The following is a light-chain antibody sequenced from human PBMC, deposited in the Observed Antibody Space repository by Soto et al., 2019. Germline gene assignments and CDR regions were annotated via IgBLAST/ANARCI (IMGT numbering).Light chain of an antibody. V-gene: IGLV2-11*01. CDR3: CSFAGSYTFWV. J-gene: IGLJ3*02. CDR1: SSDVGDYNY. CDR2: DVS. Sequence: QSALTQPRSVSGPPGQSVTISCIGTSSDVGDYNYVSWYQQYPGKAPKLVIYDVSKRPSGVPDRFSGSKSGNTASLTISGLQAEDEADYYCCSFAGSYTFWVFGGGTKLTVL.